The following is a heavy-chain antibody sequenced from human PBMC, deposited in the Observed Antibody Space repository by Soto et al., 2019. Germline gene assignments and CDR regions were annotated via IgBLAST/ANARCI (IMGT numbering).Heavy chain of an antibody. CDR3: SKGEMSTIRNSFDP. V-gene: IGHV3-23*01. CDR2: LSRSGGAT. Sequence: GGSLRLSCTASGFNTRFYSMSWVRQAPGKGLEWVAALSRSGGATYYADSVRGRFTISRDASKDTLFLQMSNLRAEDTALYYCSKGEMSTIRNSFDPWGQGTLVTVSS. J-gene: IGHJ5*02. D-gene: IGHD1-7*01. CDR1: GFNTRFYS.